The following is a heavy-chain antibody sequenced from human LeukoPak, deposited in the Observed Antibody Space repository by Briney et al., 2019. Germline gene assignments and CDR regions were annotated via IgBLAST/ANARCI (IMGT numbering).Heavy chain of an antibody. J-gene: IGHJ5*02. Sequence: PSETLSLTCTVSGGSISSDYWSWIRQPPGKGLEWIGYIYYSGSTNYNPSLKSRVTISIDTSKYQFSLILSSVTAADTAVYYCATVAPSGNWFDPWGQGTLVTISS. V-gene: IGHV4-59*01. CDR1: GGSISSDY. CDR3: ATVAPSGNWFDP. D-gene: IGHD1-1*01. CDR2: IYYSGST.